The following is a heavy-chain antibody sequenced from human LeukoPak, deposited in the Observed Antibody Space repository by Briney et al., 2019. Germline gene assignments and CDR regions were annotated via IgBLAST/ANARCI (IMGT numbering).Heavy chain of an antibody. D-gene: IGHD3-3*01. CDR2: IKQDGSEN. J-gene: IGHJ6*02. V-gene: IGHV3-7*01. Sequence: GGSLRLSCAASGFSFSGYRMNWVRQAPGKGLEWVANIKQDGSENYYMDSVKGRFTISRDIAKKSLYLQMNSLRAEDTAVYYCVGNDRYYDFRSGLTSYGMDVWGQGTTVIVSS. CDR1: GFSFSGYR. CDR3: VGNDRYYDFRSGLTSYGMDV.